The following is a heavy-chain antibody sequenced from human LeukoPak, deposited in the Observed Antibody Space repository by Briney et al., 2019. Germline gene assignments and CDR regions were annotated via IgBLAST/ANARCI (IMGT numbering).Heavy chain of an antibody. CDR3: ARVGYSYGWGSIDY. V-gene: IGHV3-23*01. Sequence: GGSLRLSCAASGFTFSSYGMSWVRQAPGKGLEWVSAISGSGGSTYYADSVKGRFTISRDNSKNTLYLQMNSLRAEDTAVYYCARVGYSYGWGSIDYWGQGTLVTVSS. CDR2: ISGSGGST. CDR1: GFTFSSYG. D-gene: IGHD5-18*01. J-gene: IGHJ4*02.